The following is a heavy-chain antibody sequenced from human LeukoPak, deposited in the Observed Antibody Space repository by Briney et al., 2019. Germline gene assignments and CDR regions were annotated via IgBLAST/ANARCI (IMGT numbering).Heavy chain of an antibody. Sequence: GRSLRLSCAASGFTVSSNYMSWVRQAPGKGLEWVSVIYSGGSTYYADSVRGRFTISRDNSKNTLYLQMNSLRAEDTAVYFCARDRSSGWYYFDYWGQGTLVTVSS. CDR1: GFTVSSNY. CDR2: IYSGGST. V-gene: IGHV3-66*01. D-gene: IGHD6-19*01. J-gene: IGHJ4*02. CDR3: ARDRSSGWYYFDY.